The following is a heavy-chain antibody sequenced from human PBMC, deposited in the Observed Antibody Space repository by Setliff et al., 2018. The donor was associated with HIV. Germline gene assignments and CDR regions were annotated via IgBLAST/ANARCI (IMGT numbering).Heavy chain of an antibody. V-gene: IGHV4-38-2*02. CDR2: FTQGTSP. CDR1: GYSIASGYY. J-gene: IGHJ2*01. Sequence: KPAETLSLTCTVSGYSIASGYYWGWIRQPPGKGLEWIGSFTQGTSPYYKASLKSRVTISVDTSKNQFSLRLSSVTAAYTAVYYCARAVNQNKAMVYIARWGWYFDLWGRGTLVTVSS. D-gene: IGHD5-18*01. CDR3: ARAVNQNKAMVYIARWGWYFDL.